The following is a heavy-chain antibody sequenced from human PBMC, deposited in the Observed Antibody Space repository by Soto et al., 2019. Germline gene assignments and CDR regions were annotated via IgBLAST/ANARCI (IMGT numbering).Heavy chain of an antibody. CDR3: ARDGGYTGYEEGNPFDI. Sequence: QVQLQESGPGLVKPSETLSLICTVSGGSISHHYWSWIRQPAGTRLEWIGRMYVTGTTNYNPSLKHRVSMSIDTSKNQFSLTLSSVTAADTAVYYCARDGGYTGYEEGNPFDIWGQGTMVTVSS. CDR2: MYVTGTT. V-gene: IGHV4-4*07. J-gene: IGHJ3*02. D-gene: IGHD5-12*01. CDR1: GGSISHHY.